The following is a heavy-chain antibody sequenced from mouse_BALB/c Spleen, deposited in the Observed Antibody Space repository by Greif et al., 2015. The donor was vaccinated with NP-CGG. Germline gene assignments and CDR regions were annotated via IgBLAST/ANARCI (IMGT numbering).Heavy chain of an antibody. CDR1: GYTFTDYE. V-gene: IGHV1-15*01. CDR2: IDPETGGT. J-gene: IGHJ4*01. D-gene: IGHD2-3*01. CDR3: TRWLLDIYAMDY. Sequence: QVQLQQSGAELVRPGASVTLSCKASGYTFTDYEMHWVKQTPVHGLEWIGAIDPETGGTAYNQKFKGKATLTADKSSSTAYMELRSLTSEDSAVYYCTRWLLDIYAMDYWGQGTSVTVSS.